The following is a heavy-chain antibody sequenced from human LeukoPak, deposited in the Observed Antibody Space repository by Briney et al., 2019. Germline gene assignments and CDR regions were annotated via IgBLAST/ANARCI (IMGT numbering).Heavy chain of an antibody. CDR2: ISESGSGT. Sequence: GGSLRLSCAVSGLTFSRYAMSWVRQAPGKRLEWVSAISESGSGTYYADSVKGRFTISRDNSKDTLSLQMNSLRAEDTVVYYCAKDIAQGYTFGSIEQDYWGRGTLVTVSS. J-gene: IGHJ4*02. CDR3: AKDIAQGYTFGSIEQDY. V-gene: IGHV3-23*01. D-gene: IGHD5-18*01. CDR1: GLTFSRYA.